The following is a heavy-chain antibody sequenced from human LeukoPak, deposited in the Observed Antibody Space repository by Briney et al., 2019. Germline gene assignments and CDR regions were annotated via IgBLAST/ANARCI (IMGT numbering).Heavy chain of an antibody. Sequence: APVKVSCKVSGYTLTELSMHWVRQAPGKGLEWMGGFDPEDGETIYAQKFQGRVTMTEDTSTDTAYMELSSLRSEDTAVYYCATGSSGYGHFDYWGQGTLVTVSS. V-gene: IGHV1-24*01. J-gene: IGHJ4*02. D-gene: IGHD5-12*01. CDR2: FDPEDGET. CDR1: GYTLTELS. CDR3: ATGSSGYGHFDY.